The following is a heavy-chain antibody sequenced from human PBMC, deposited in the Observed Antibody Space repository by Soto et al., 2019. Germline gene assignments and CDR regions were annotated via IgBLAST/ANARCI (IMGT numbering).Heavy chain of an antibody. CDR2: MNPNSGNT. V-gene: IGHV1-8*01. D-gene: IGHD6-13*01. CDR3: ASLRQYSSSWYGYRPYDRVSYYYGMDV. J-gene: IGHJ6*02. Sequence: GASVKVSCKASGYTFTSYDINWVRQATGQGLEWMGWMNPNSGNTGYAQKFQGRVTMTRNTSISTAYMELSSLRSEDTAVYYCASLRQYSSSWYGYRPYDRVSYYYGMDVWGQGTTVTVSS. CDR1: GYTFTSYD.